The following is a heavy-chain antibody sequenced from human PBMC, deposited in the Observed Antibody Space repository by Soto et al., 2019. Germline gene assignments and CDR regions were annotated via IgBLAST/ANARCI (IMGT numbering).Heavy chain of an antibody. V-gene: IGHV3-9*01. CDR3: AKDIGPMGYCTKGVCYPFDY. Sequence: EVQLVESGGGLVQPGRSLRLSCAASGFTFDDYAMHWVRQAPGKGLEWVSGISWNSGSIGYADSVKGRFTISRDNAKNSLYLQMNSLRAEDTALDYCAKDIGPMGYCTKGVCYPFDYCGQGTLVTVSS. CDR1: GFTFDDYA. D-gene: IGHD2-8*01. CDR2: ISWNSGSI. J-gene: IGHJ4*02.